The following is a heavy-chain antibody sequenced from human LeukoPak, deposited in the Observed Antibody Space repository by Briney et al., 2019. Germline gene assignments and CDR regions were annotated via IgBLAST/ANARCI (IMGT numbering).Heavy chain of an antibody. D-gene: IGHD3-10*01. J-gene: IGHJ3*02. Sequence: SETLSLTCTVSGGSISSYYWSWIRQPPGKGLERIGYIYYSGSTNYNPSLKSRVTISVDTSKNQFSLKLSSVTAADTAVYYCARHLLPLRFEDAFDIWGQGTMVTVSS. CDR2: IYYSGST. V-gene: IGHV4-59*01. CDR3: ARHLLPLRFEDAFDI. CDR1: GGSISSYY.